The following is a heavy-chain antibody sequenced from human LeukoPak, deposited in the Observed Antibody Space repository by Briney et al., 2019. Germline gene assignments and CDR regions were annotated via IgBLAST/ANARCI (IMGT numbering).Heavy chain of an antibody. Sequence: ASVKVSCKASGYTFTSYGISWVRQAPGQGLEWMGWISAYNGNTNYAQKLQGRVTMTTDTSTSTAYMELRSLRSDDTAVYYCARLGRTYYDSSGYSAYWGQGTLVTVSS. V-gene: IGHV1-18*01. J-gene: IGHJ4*02. CDR3: ARLGRTYYDSSGYSAY. CDR1: GYTFTSYG. CDR2: ISAYNGNT. D-gene: IGHD3-22*01.